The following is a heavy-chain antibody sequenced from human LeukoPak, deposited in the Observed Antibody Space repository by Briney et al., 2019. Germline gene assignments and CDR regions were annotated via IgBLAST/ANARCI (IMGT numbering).Heavy chain of an antibody. D-gene: IGHD5-12*01. Sequence: GASVKVSCKASGYTFTSYDINWVRQAPGQGLEWMGWINPNNGGTNYAQKLQGRVTMTRDTSISTAYMELNRLTSDDTAVYYCARDKYTGYETFDYWGQGTPVTVSS. V-gene: IGHV1-2*02. CDR2: INPNNGGT. CDR3: ARDKYTGYETFDY. J-gene: IGHJ4*02. CDR1: GYTFTSYD.